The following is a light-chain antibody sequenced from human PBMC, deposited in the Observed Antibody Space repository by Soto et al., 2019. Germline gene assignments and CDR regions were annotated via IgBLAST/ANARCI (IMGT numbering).Light chain of an antibody. J-gene: IGKJ1*01. CDR1: RSVRSHY. Sequence: EIVLTQSPGTLSLSPGERATLSCRASRSVRSHYVAWYQQKAGQAPRLLMYDASRRATDTPDRFSGGGSGTEFTLTISRLQPEDFALYYCQQYGTSPWTFGQGTKVDIK. V-gene: IGKV3-20*01. CDR2: DAS. CDR3: QQYGTSPWT.